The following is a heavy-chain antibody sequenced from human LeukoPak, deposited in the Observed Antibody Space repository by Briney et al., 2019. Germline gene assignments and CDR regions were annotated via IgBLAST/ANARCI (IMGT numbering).Heavy chain of an antibody. CDR2: IYYSGST. Sequence: SETLSLTCTVSGGSISSYYWSWIRQPPGKGLEWIGYIYYSGSTTYNPSLKSGLTISVDTSKIQFSLKLSSVTAADTAVYYCARHVGVGATTSDARFDPWGQGTLVTVSS. V-gene: IGHV4-59*08. J-gene: IGHJ5*02. D-gene: IGHD1-26*01. CDR3: ARHVGVGATTSDARFDP. CDR1: GGSISSYY.